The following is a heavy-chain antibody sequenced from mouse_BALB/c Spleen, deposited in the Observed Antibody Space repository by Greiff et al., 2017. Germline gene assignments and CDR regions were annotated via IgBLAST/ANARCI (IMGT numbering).Heavy chain of an antibody. CDR1: GFTFNTYA. J-gene: IGHJ1*01. D-gene: IGHD1-1*01. CDR3: VRTTTSQYFDV. CDR2: IRSKSNNYAT. Sequence: EVKLVESGGGLVQPKGSLKLSCAASGFTFNTYAMNWVRQAPGKGLEWVARIRSKSNNYATYYADSVKDRFTISRDDSQSMLYLQMNNLKTEDTAMYYCVRTTTSQYFDVWGAGTTVTVSS. V-gene: IGHV10-1*02.